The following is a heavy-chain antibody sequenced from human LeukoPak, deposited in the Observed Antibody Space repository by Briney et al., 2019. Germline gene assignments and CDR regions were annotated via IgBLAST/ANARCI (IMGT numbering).Heavy chain of an antibody. D-gene: IGHD5-18*01. CDR1: GGSISSYY. CDR2: IYYSGST. Sequence: SETLSLTCTVSGGSISSYYWSWIRQPPGKGLEWIGYIYYSGSTNYNPSLKSRVTISVDTSKNQFSLKLTSVTAADTAVYYCARTTEGGYTYGYFYYYYVDVWGKGTTVTISS. J-gene: IGHJ6*03. CDR3: ARTTEGGYTYGYFYYYYVDV. V-gene: IGHV4-59*01.